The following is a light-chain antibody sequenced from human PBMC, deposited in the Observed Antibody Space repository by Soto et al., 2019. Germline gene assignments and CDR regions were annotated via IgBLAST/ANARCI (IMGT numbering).Light chain of an antibody. Sequence: DIQMTQSPSSLSASVGDRVTITCQASQDISIYLNWYQHKSGKAPRLLIYDASNLETGVPSRFSGSGSGTDFTFTISRLQPEDIATYYCQQYDNLFTFGPGTKVDIK. V-gene: IGKV1-33*01. CDR1: QDISIY. J-gene: IGKJ3*01. CDR3: QQYDNLFT. CDR2: DAS.